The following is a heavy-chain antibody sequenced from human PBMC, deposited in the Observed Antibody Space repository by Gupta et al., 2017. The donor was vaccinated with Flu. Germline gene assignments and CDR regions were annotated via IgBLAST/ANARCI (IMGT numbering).Heavy chain of an antibody. CDR1: GFTFDDYA. D-gene: IGHD1-7*01. V-gene: IGHV3-9*01. Sequence: EVQLVESGGGLVQPGSSLRLSCVASGFTFDDYAMHWVRQVPGRGLEWVASIRWHGSEMVYADSVKGRFFISRDNAKSSLYLQMNTLRPEDTAFYYCTRAGNWNYRPYFDYWGRGALVTVSS. CDR3: TRAGNWNYRPYFDY. J-gene: IGHJ4*02. CDR2: IRWHGSEM.